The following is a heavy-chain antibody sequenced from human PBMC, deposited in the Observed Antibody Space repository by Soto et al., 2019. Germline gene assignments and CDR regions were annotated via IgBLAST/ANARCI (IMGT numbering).Heavy chain of an antibody. D-gene: IGHD3-10*01. J-gene: IGHJ4*02. CDR2: ISASGSSA. CDR3: ARDRDTMIRGVYQH. Sequence: QVHLVESGGGLVKSGGSLRLSCAVSGFTFSDYQMHWIRQVPGKGLEWLSYISASGSSANYADSMRGRLSISRDNAKNLLYLQMNSLRGEDTAVYYCARDRDTMIRGVYQHWCQGTLVTVFS. CDR1: GFTFSDYQ. V-gene: IGHV3-11*05.